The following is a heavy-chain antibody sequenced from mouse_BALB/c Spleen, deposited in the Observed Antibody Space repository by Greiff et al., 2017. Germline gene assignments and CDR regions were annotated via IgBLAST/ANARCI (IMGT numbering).Heavy chain of an antibody. CDR2: ISNGGGST. Sequence: DVQLVESGGGLVQPGGSLKLSCAASGFTFSSYTMSWVRQTPEKRLEWVAYISNGGGSTYYPDTVKGRFTISRDNAKNTLYLQMSSLKSEDTAMYYCASGNYYGSSYIARFAYWGQGTLVTVSA. D-gene: IGHD1-1*01. CDR1: GFTFSSYT. V-gene: IGHV5-12-2*01. J-gene: IGHJ3*01. CDR3: ASGNYYGSSYIARFAY.